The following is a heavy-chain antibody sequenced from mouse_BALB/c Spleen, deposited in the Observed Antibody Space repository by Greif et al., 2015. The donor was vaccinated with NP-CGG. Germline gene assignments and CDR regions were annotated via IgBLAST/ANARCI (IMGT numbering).Heavy chain of an antibody. D-gene: IGHD1-3*01. CDR2: IDPENGDT. CDR1: GFNIKDYY. J-gene: IGHJ1*01. V-gene: IGHV14-4*02. CDR3: NGGVKGYFDV. Sequence: VQLKESGAELVRSGASVKLSCTASGFNIKDYYMHWVKQRPEQGLEWIGWIDPENGDTEYAPKFQGKATMTADTSSNTAYLQLSSLASEDTAVYYCNGGVKGYFDVWGAGTTVTVSS.